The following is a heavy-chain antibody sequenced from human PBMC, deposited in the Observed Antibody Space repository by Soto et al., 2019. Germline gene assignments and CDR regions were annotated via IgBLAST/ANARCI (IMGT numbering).Heavy chain of an antibody. D-gene: IGHD2-15*01. J-gene: IGHJ4*02. CDR3: ARAVGYPLYSLDY. V-gene: IGHV4-59*08. CDR2: TDYSGNT. Sequence: QVQLQESGPGLVRPSETLSLTCTVSSDAISSYYWIWIRQSPGKGLEWIGYTDYSGNTNYNPSLKSRVTLSGDTSKNQFSRRLSSVTAADPAVYYCARAVGYPLYSLDYWGQGALVTVSS. CDR1: SDAISSYY.